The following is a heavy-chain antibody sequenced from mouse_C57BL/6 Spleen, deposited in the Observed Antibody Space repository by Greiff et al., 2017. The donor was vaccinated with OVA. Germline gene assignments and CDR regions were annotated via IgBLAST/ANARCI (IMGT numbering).Heavy chain of an antibody. CDR1: GYTFTSYW. Sequence: QVQLQQPGTELVKPGASVKLSCKASGYTFTSYWMHWVKQRPGQGLEWIGNINPSNGGTNYNEKFKSKATLTVDKSSSTAYMQLSSLTSEDSAVYYCARSGYYGRGDWYFDVWGTGTTVTVSS. V-gene: IGHV1-53*01. CDR2: INPSNGGT. J-gene: IGHJ1*03. D-gene: IGHD1-1*01. CDR3: ARSGYYGRGDWYFDV.